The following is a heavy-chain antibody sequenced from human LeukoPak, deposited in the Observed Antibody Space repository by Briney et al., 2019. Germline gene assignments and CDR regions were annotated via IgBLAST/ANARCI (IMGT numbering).Heavy chain of an antibody. D-gene: IGHD6-13*01. CDR1: GYTFTSYY. V-gene: IGHV1-46*01. CDR3: ARVSLPIAAAGTFLDY. J-gene: IGHJ4*02. CDR2: INPSGGST. Sequence: ASVKVSCKASGYTFTSYYMHWVRQAPGQGLEWMGIINPSGGSTSYAQKFQGRVTMTRDTSTSTVYMELSSLRSEDTAVYYCARVSLPIAAAGTFLDYWGQGTLVTVSS.